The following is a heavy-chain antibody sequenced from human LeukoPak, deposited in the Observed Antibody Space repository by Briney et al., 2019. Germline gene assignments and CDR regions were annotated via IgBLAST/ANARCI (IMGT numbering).Heavy chain of an antibody. CDR2: IYYSGST. J-gene: IGHJ4*02. V-gene: IGHV4-39*01. Sequence: SETLSLTCTVSGGSISSSSYYWGWIRQLPGKGLEWIGSIYYSGSTYYNPSLKSRVTISVDTSKNQFSLKLSSVTAADTAVYYCARQGAAAGDFDYWGQGTLVTVSS. CDR1: GGSISSSSYY. D-gene: IGHD6-13*01. CDR3: ARQGAAAGDFDY.